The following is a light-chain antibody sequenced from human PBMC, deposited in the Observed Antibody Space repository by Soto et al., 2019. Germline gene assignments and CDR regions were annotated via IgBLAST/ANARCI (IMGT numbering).Light chain of an antibody. V-gene: IGLV1-44*01. CDR1: SSNIGSNT. Sequence: QSVLTQPPSASGTPGQRVTISCSGSSSNIGSNTVNWYQQLPGTAPKLLIYSNNQRPSGVPDRFSGSKSGTSASLATSGLQSEDEAEYFCFSFTTTSTHVFGTGTKVTVL. CDR3: FSFTTTSTHV. J-gene: IGLJ1*01. CDR2: SNN.